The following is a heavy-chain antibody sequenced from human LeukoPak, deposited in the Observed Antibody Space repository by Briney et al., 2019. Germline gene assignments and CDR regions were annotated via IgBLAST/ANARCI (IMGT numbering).Heavy chain of an antibody. V-gene: IGHV1-18*04. D-gene: IGHD4/OR15-4a*01. J-gene: IGHJ6*03. Sequence: GASVKVSCKASGYTFTGYYMHWVRQAPGQGLEWMGWISAYNGNTNYAQKLQGRVTMTTDTSTSTAYMELRSLRSDDTAVYYCARAWAVLNYYYYYMDVWGKGTTVTVSS. CDR1: GYTFTGYY. CDR3: ARAWAVLNYYYYYMDV. CDR2: ISAYNGNT.